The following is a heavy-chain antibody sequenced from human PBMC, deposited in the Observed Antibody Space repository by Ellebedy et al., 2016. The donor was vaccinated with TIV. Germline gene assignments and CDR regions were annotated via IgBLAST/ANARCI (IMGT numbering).Heavy chain of an antibody. J-gene: IGHJ4*02. CDR1: GGSISSSNW. D-gene: IGHD2-2*01. Sequence: SETLSLXXAVSGGSISSSNWWSWVRQPPGKGLEWIGEINRSGNTNYKPSLRSRLIITVDSSKKQFSLKLTSVTAADTAMYYCARVALVPTDMPAIDYWGQGTLVAVSS. CDR3: ARVALVPTDMPAIDY. V-gene: IGHV4-4*02. CDR2: INRSGNT.